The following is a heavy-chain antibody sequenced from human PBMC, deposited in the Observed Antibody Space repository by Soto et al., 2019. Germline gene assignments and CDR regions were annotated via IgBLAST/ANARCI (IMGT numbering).Heavy chain of an antibody. Sequence: QVQLVESGGGVVQPGRSLRLSCAVSGFTVSTYGMHWVRQAPGKGLEWVAVISRDGGTKYYADYVKGRFTISRDNSRNTLFLEMNSLRGDDMAVYYCTGEVASGYWGQESLVTVSS. D-gene: IGHD2-8*02. V-gene: IGHV3-30*03. J-gene: IGHJ4*02. CDR1: GFTVSTYG. CDR3: TGEVASGY. CDR2: ISRDGGTK.